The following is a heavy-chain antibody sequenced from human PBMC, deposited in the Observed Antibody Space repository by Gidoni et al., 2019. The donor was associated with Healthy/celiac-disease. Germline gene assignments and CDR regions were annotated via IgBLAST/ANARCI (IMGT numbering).Heavy chain of an antibody. CDR1: GCTFSSYT. CDR3: AIAPVTHGQDYYYGMNV. D-gene: IGHD4-17*01. V-gene: IGHV3-21*01. Sequence: EVQLVASGGGLVKRGGSLRRSCAASGCTFSSYTMNWVRQAPGKGLKWVSSISSSRTYILYADSGKVRFTISRDNAKNSLLLQMNRLRSDDMAVYYCAIAPVTHGQDYYYGMNVWCQGTTVTVSS. J-gene: IGHJ6*02. CDR2: ISSSRTYI.